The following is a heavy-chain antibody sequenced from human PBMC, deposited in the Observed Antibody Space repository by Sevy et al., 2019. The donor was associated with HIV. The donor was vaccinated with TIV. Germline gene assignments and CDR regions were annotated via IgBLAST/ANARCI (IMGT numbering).Heavy chain of an antibody. D-gene: IGHD6-6*01. V-gene: IGHV7-4-1*02. Sequence: ASVKVSCKASGYTFTSYAMNWVRQAPGQGLEWMGWINTNTGNPTYAQGFTGRFVFSLDTSVNTAYLQISSLKAEDTAVYYCARRNAARVYYYYGMDVWGQGTTVTVSS. CDR1: GYTFTSYA. CDR2: INTNTGNP. J-gene: IGHJ6*02. CDR3: ARRNAARVYYYYGMDV.